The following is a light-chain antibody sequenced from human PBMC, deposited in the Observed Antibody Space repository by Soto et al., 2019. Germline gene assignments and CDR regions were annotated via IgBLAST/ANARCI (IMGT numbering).Light chain of an antibody. CDR2: GAS. V-gene: IGKV3-15*01. CDR1: QSVSSN. CDR3: QQYNNWPRT. J-gene: IGKJ1*01. Sequence: EILMTQSPATLSVSPGEGLTLSCRASQSVSSNLAWYQQKPGQAPRLLIYGASTRATGIPARFSGSGSGTEFTLTISSLQSEDFAVYYCQQYNNWPRTFGQGTKMDNK.